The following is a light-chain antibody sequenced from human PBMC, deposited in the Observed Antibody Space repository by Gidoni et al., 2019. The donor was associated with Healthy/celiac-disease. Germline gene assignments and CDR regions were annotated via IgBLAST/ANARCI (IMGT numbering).Light chain of an antibody. V-gene: IGKV1-39*01. CDR1: QSISSY. J-gene: IGKJ4*01. CDR2: AAS. Sequence: DIQMTQSPSSLSASVGDRVTITCRASQSISSYLNWYQQKPGKAPKLLIYAASSMQSGVPSRFSSSRSGTDFTLTISSLQPEDFATYYCRQSYSTPLTFGGGTKVEIK. CDR3: RQSYSTPLT.